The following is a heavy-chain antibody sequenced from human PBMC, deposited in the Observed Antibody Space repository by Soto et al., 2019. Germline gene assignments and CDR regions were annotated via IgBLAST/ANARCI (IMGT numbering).Heavy chain of an antibody. CDR1: GFSFSDYA. Sequence: VQLLESGGGLVQPGGSLRLSCAASGFSFSDYAMSWVRQAPGKGLEWVSIISGDAGSTKYADSVKGRFTISRVNSKTTVYLQMNSLRAEDTAVYYCAKRVYGDYVWFDYWGQGTLVTVSS. J-gene: IGHJ4*02. CDR2: ISGDAGST. CDR3: AKRVYGDYVWFDY. V-gene: IGHV3-23*01. D-gene: IGHD4-17*01.